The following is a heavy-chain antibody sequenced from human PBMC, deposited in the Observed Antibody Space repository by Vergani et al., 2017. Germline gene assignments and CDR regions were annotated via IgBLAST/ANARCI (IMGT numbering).Heavy chain of an antibody. CDR1: GFTFSDFW. V-gene: IGHV3-7*01. D-gene: IGHD6-6*01. CDR3: AKSGFVGAFET. CDR2: IMPDGSAT. Sequence: EVLLVESGGGLVQPGESLRLSCTASGFTFSDFWMTWVRQVPGKGLEWVANIMPDGSATMYADSLRGRFSISRDNAKNSLHLHMSSLRVEDTAVYFCAKSGFVGAFETRGQGTMVTVSS. J-gene: IGHJ3*02.